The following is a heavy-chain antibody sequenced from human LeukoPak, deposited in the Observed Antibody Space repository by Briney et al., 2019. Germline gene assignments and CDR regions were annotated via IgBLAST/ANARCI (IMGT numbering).Heavy chain of an antibody. CDR3: AKDRSNGYNWFDP. J-gene: IGHJ5*02. CDR1: GFTFSSYG. D-gene: IGHD2-8*01. V-gene: IGHV3-33*06. CDR2: IWYDGSNK. Sequence: GGSLRLSCAASGFTFSSYGMHWVRQAPGKGLEWVAVIWYDGSNKYYADSVKGRFTISRDNSKNTLYLQMNSLGAEDTAVYYCAKDRSNGYNWFDPWGQGTLVTVSS.